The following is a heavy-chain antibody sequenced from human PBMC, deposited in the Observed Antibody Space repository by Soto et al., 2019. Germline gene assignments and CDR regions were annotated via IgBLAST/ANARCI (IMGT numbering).Heavy chain of an antibody. J-gene: IGHJ4*02. CDR1: GGSVSSYY. CDR3: ARLIGEASGYVKDDY. CDR2: INNSGST. V-gene: IGHV4-34*01. Sequence: SETLSLTCTVSGGSVSSYYWSWIRQSPGKGLEWIGEINNSGSTNYNPSLKSRVTISVDTSKNQFSLKLSSVTAADTAVYYCARLIGEASGYVKDDYWGQGTQVTVSS. D-gene: IGHD5-12*01.